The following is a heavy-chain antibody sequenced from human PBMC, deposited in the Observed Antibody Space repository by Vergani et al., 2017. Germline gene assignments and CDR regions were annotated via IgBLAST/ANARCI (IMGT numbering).Heavy chain of an antibody. V-gene: IGHV3-49*03. CDR3: TRLLGATAFGDF. D-gene: IGHD1-26*01. Sequence: EVQLVESGGGLIQPGRSLRLSCTASGFSFGDYAMAWFRQAPGKGLEWVGFITSKLYGGTTEYAASVKGRFSISRDDSKSIAYLEMNSLKTEDTALYFCTRLLGATAFGDFWGQGTLVTVSS. CDR2: ITSKLYGGTT. CDR1: GFSFGDYA. J-gene: IGHJ4*02.